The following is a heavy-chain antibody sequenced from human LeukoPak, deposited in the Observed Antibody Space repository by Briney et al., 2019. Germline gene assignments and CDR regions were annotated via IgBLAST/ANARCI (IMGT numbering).Heavy chain of an antibody. CDR2: ISGSGGHA. CDR1: GITFSSHA. Sequence: GGSLRLSCAASGITFSSHAMSWVRQAPGKGLEWVSLISGSGGHAYYGDSVKGRFTISRDNSTNRLYLQMNSLRPEDTAVYYCAKGGAATMRDGYNYYYYYMEVWGRGTTVTVSS. CDR3: AKGGAATMRDGYNYYYYYMEV. D-gene: IGHD5-24*01. V-gene: IGHV3-23*01. J-gene: IGHJ6*03.